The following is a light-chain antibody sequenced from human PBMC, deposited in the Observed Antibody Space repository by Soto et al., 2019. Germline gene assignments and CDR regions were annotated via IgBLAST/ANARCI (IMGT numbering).Light chain of an antibody. CDR1: RSSVGSNT. J-gene: IGLJ1*01. CDR3: AAWDAGLGGFYV. Sequence: QSVLTQPPSASGTPGQSVTISCSGSRSSVGSNTVNWYQHLPGTAPTLLIYSNNHRPSGGPDRFSASKTGASASLAISGLQSEDEGDYYCAAWDAGLGGFYVFGSGTKVTV. CDR2: SNN. V-gene: IGLV1-44*01.